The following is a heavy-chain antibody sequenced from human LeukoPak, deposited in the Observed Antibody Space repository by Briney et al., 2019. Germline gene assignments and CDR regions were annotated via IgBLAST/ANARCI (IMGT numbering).Heavy chain of an antibody. J-gene: IGHJ4*02. V-gene: IGHV4-39*07. Sequence: SETLSLTCSVSGGSISNEIYYWGWIRQPPGKGLEWIGSIFHSGNTYYNPSLKSRVTMSLDTSKSHISLKVSSVTAADTAVYYCAKSGGWWAFDFWGQGTPVTVSS. CDR2: IFHSGNT. CDR3: AKSGGWWAFDF. CDR1: GGSISNEIYY. D-gene: IGHD2-8*02.